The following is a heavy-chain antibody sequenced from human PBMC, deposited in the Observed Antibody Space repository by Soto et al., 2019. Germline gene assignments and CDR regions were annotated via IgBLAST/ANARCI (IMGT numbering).Heavy chain of an antibody. CDR1: GFSLNTRGVG. Sequence: QITLKESGPTLAKPTQTLTLTCTFSGFSLNTRGVGLGWIRQPPGKALEWVALIYWDDGKRYSPSLMSKLTITNDTSKTQVVLTMTNMDPVDTATYYCAHRRRYDILPGYSSFDFSGRGTLVTVSS. J-gene: IGHJ4*02. CDR2: IYWDDGK. CDR3: AHRRRYDILPGYSSFDF. D-gene: IGHD3-9*01. V-gene: IGHV2-5*02.